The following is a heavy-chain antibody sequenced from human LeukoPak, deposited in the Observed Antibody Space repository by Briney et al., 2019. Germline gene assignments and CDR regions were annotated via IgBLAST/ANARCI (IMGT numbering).Heavy chain of an antibody. Sequence: GGSLRLSCAASGFTVSTTYMSWVRQAPGKGLEWVSVIFSGGNTYYADSVKGRFTISRDNSKNMLYRQMNSLRAEDTALYYFVRVEYYDFWSGHKMPIWFDPWAQETLVTVSS. CDR1: GFTVSTTY. D-gene: IGHD3-3*01. CDR2: IFSGGNT. V-gene: IGHV3-66*02. J-gene: IGHJ5*02. CDR3: VRVEYYDFWSGHKMPIWFDP.